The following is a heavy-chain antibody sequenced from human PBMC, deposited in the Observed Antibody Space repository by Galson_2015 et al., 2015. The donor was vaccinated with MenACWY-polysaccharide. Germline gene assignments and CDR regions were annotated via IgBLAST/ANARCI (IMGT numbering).Heavy chain of an antibody. CDR1: GFTFSSYA. J-gene: IGHJ6*02. CDR3: AKDTAYYDFCTASPHGMDV. D-gene: IGHD3-3*01. CDR2: ISGSGGST. Sequence: SLRLSCAASGFTFSSYAMSWVRQAPGKGLGWVSAISGSGGSTYYEDSVKGRFTISRDNSKNTLYLQMNSLRAEDTAVYYCAKDTAYYDFCTASPHGMDVWGQGTTVTVSS. V-gene: IGHV3-23*01.